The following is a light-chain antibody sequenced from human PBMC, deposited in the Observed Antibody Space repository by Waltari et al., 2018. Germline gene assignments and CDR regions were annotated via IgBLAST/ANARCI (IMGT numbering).Light chain of an antibody. V-gene: IGKV3-20*01. Sequence: EFLLTQSPGTVSVSPGEGVTLSCRASQNVGKYSDWYQQRPGQPHSILIYLALNRAIGIPFRFSGSGSETDFSLTCVKLEPEDFAVYYCQKYVTLPATFGQGTKVEIK. CDR1: QNVGKY. J-gene: IGKJ1*01. CDR2: LAL. CDR3: QKYVTLPAT.